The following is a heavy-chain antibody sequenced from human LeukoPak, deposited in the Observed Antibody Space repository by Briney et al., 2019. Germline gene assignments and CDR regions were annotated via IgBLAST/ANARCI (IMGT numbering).Heavy chain of an antibody. CDR3: ARHPFATPFDY. J-gene: IGHJ4*02. V-gene: IGHV4-34*01. D-gene: IGHD2-15*01. CDR2: INHSGRT. CDR1: GGSLSGYY. Sequence: ASETLSLTCVVSGGSLSGYYWTWIRQPPGKGLEWSGEINHSGRTTNNSSLKSRVTISVDTSKEQFSLRLTSVPAADTAVYFCARHPFATPFDYWGPGTLVTVSS.